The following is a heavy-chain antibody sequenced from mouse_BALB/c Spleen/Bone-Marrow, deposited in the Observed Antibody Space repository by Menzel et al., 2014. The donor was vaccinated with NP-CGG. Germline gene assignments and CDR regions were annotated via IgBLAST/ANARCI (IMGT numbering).Heavy chain of an antibody. V-gene: IGHV1-69*02. J-gene: IGHJ4*01. D-gene: IGHD1-1*01. CDR3: TRPGYYYGSSPYAMGY. Sequence: VQLQESGAELVRPGASVKLSCKTSGYTFTSYWINWVKQRPGQGLERIGDIYPSGSYTTYNQKFKDKATLTVDKSSSTAYMQHSSPTSEDSAVYYCTRPGYYYGSSPYAMGYWGQGTSVTVSS. CDR2: IYPSGSYT. CDR1: GYTFTSYW.